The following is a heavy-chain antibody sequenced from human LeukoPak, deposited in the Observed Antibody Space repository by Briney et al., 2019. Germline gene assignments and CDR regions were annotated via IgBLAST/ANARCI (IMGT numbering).Heavy chain of an antibody. V-gene: IGHV4-4*08. J-gene: IGHJ4*02. CDR2: IYTSGST. CDR1: GGSISSYY. CDR3: AREQLSTHYFDY. D-gene: IGHD5-18*01. Sequence: SETLSLTCTVSGGSISSYYWSWIRQPPGKGLEWIGYIYTSGSTNYNPSLKSRVTISVDTSKNQFSLKLSSVTAADTAVYYCAREQLSTHYFDYWGQGTLVTVSS.